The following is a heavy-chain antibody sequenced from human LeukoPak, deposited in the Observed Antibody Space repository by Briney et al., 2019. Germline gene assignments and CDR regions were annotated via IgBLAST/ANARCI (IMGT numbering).Heavy chain of an antibody. CDR1: GGSISSGGYY. J-gene: IGHJ4*02. Sequence: PSETLSLTCTVSGGSISSGGYYWSWIRQHPGKGLEWIGYIYYSGSTYYNPSLKSRVTMSVDTSKNQFSLKLSSVTAADTAVYYCARAEYGQSQWLPHDYWGQGILVTVSS. CDR2: IYYSGST. D-gene: IGHD6-19*01. V-gene: IGHV4-31*03. CDR3: ARAEYGQSQWLPHDY.